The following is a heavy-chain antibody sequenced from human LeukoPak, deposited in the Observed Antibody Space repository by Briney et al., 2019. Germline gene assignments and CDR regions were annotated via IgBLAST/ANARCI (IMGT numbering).Heavy chain of an antibody. V-gene: IGHV3-21*01. J-gene: IGHJ6*02. CDR3: ARDMVDIVVVPLYGMDV. D-gene: IGHD2-2*01. CDR1: GFTFSSYS. Sequence: GGFPRLSCAASGFTFSSYSMNWVRQAPGKGLEWVSSISSSSSYIYYADSVKGRFTISRDNAKNSLYLQMNSLRAEDTAVYYCARDMVDIVVVPLYGMDVWGQGTTVTVSS. CDR2: ISSSSSYI.